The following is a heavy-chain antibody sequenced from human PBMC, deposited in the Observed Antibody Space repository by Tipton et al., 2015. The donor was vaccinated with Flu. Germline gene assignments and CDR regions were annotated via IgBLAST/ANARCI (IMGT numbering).Heavy chain of an antibody. D-gene: IGHD7-27*01. CDR2: ISSSGNTI. V-gene: IGHV3-48*03. J-gene: IGHJ4*02. CDR3: ATLTGDDY. CDR1: GFTFSSYE. Sequence: SLRLSCAASGFTFSSYEMNWVRQAPGKGLEWLSYISSSGNTISYADSVRGRLTISRDNTKKSLYLQLNSLRAEDTAIYYCATLTGDDYWDQGILVTVSS.